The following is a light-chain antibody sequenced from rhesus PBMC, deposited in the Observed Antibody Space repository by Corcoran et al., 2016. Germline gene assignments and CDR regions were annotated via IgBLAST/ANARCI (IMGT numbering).Light chain of an antibody. V-gene: IGLV7-71*01. J-gene: IGLJ6*01. CDR1: TGAVTSGHY. CDR3: LLNNRGAYV. CDR2: ETS. Sequence: QAVVTQESSLTVSPGGTVTLTCGSSTGAVTSGHYPYWFQQKPGQGPRTLIYETSNKHSWTPSRFSGSLLGGKAALTLSGAQPEEEAEYYCLLNNRGAYVFGTGTKVTV.